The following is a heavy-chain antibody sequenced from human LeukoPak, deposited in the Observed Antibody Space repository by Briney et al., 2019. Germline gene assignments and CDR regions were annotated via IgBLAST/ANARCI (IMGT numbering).Heavy chain of an antibody. D-gene: IGHD3-10*01. Sequence: PGGSLRLSCAASGFTFSTYDMNWVRQAPGKGLEWVSYISSSSSSIYYADSVKGRFTISRDNAKNSLYLQMNSLRAEDTGVYYCARRRISVVRGVIPYCDYWGQGTLVTVSS. J-gene: IGHJ4*02. CDR1: GFTFSTYD. CDR2: ISSSSSSI. V-gene: IGHV3-48*04. CDR3: ARRRISVVRGVIPYCDY.